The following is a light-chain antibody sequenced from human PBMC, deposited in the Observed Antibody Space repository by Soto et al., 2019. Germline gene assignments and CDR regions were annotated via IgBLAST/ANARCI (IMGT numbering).Light chain of an antibody. V-gene: IGLV2-8*01. J-gene: IGLJ1*01. CDR1: GGDVRDSNY. Sequence: QSALTQPPSASGSPGQSVAVSCTGIGGDVRDSNYVSWYQQHPGKAPKLIIYEVTMRPSGVPDRFSGCKSGNTASLTVSGLQAEDEADYYCLAGNNNRLFGSGPKLTVL. CDR3: LAGNNNRL. CDR2: EVT.